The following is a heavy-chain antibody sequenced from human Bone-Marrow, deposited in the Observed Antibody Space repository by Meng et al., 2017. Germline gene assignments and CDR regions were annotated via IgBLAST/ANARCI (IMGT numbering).Heavy chain of an antibody. CDR1: ALIVSSNY. CDR2: IHGGGAT. CDR3: ATGYDFDY. V-gene: IGHV3-66*01. J-gene: IGHJ4*02. D-gene: IGHD5-18*01. Sequence: VQLVESGGGVVQPGGALRLSCAASALIVSSNYMSWVRQAPGKGLEWVSVIHGGGATYYADSVRGRFTISRDNSENTLYLQMNSLRAEDTAVYYCATGYDFDYWGQGTLVTVSS.